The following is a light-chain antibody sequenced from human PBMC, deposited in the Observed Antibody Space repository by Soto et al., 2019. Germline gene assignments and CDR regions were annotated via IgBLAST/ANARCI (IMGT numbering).Light chain of an antibody. V-gene: IGKV3-11*01. CDR2: DAS. CDR1: QSVRSN. Sequence: EIVISQSPVTLSVSPGERATLSCRASQSVRSNLAWYQQKPGQAPRLLMYDASTRATGIPARFSGGGSGTDFTLTISNLEPEDFAVYYCQQRSDWPWTFGQGTKVDIK. CDR3: QQRSDWPWT. J-gene: IGKJ1*01.